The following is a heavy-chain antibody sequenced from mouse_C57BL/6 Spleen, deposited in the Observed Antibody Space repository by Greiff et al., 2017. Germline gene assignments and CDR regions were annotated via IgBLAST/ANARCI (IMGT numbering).Heavy chain of an antibody. CDR3: ARMLKWDDAMDY. V-gene: IGHV5-17*01. Sequence: EVKLVESGGGLVKPGGSLKLSCAASGFTFSDYGMHWVRQAPETGLEWVAYISSGSSTIYYADTVKGRFTISRDNAKNTLFLQMTSLRSEDTAMYYCARMLKWDDAMDYWGQGTSVTVSS. CDR1: GFTFSDYG. D-gene: IGHD4-1*01. J-gene: IGHJ4*01. CDR2: ISSGSSTI.